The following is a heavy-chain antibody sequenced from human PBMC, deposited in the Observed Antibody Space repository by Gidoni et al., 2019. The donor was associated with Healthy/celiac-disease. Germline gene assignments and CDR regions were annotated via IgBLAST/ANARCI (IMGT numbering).Heavy chain of an antibody. J-gene: IGHJ6*02. CDR3: ASQRRRTVPSVLGIRQRYYGMDV. Sequence: QVQLQQWGAGLLKPSETLSLTCAVYGGSFSGYYWSWIRQPPGKGLEWIGEINHSGSTNYNPSLKSRVTISVDTSKNQFSLKLSSVTAADTAVYYCASQRRRTVPSVLGIRQRYYGMDVWGQGTTVTVSS. V-gene: IGHV4-34*01. CDR2: INHSGST. D-gene: IGHD2-2*01. CDR1: GGSFSGYY.